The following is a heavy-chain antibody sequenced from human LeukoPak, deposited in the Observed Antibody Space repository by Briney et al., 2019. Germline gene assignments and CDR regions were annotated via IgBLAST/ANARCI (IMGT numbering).Heavy chain of an antibody. CDR2: INPNSGGT. Sequence: ASVKVSCKASGYTFTGYYMHWVRQAPGQGLEWMGWINPNSGGTNYAQKFQGRVTMTRDTSISTAYMELSRLRSDDTAVYYCARVPAMGGSNWFDPWGQGTLVTVSS. CDR1: GYTFTGYY. J-gene: IGHJ5*02. CDR3: ARVPAMGGSNWFDP. V-gene: IGHV1-2*02. D-gene: IGHD5-18*01.